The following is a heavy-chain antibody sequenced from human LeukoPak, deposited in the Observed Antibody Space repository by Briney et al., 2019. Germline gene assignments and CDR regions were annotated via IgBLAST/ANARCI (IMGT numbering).Heavy chain of an antibody. CDR1: GYTFTGYY. Sequence: ASVKVSCKASGYTFTGYYIHWVRQAPGQGPEWMGIIKPGGGSTNYAQKFQGRVTMTRDMSTSTVYMELSSLRSEDTAVYYCARDPSYYYDSTGYYWYYYYMDVWGKGTTVTVSS. J-gene: IGHJ6*03. D-gene: IGHD3-22*01. CDR2: IKPGGGST. CDR3: ARDPSYYYDSTGYYWYYYYMDV. V-gene: IGHV1-46*01.